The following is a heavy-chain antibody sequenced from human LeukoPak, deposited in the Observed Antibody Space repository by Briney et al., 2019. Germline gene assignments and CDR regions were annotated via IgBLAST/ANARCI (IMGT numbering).Heavy chain of an antibody. D-gene: IGHD5-24*01. V-gene: IGHV1-46*01. Sequence: GASVTVSCAASGYTFTNYYIHWVRQAPGQGLEWMGIINPSGGSTTYAQKFQGRVTMTRDTSTSTVYMELSSLRSEDTAVYYCARGGKGNADGYNQALNYWGQGTLVTVSS. CDR2: INPSGGST. CDR3: ARGGKGNADGYNQALNY. CDR1: GYTFTNYY. J-gene: IGHJ4*02.